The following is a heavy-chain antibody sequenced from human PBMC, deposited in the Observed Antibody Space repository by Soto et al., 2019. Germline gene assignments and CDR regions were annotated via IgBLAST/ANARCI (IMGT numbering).Heavy chain of an antibody. CDR1: GGSVSSGSYY. CDR2: IYYSGST. CDR3: ARVVDYGENWFDP. V-gene: IGHV4-61*01. Sequence: QVQLQESGPGLVKPSETLSLTCTVSGGSVSSGSYYWSWIRQPPGKGLEWIGYIYYSGSTKYNPSLKSRVTISVDTSKNQFSLKLSSVTAADTAVYYCARVVDYGENWFDPWGQGTLVTVSS. J-gene: IGHJ5*02. D-gene: IGHD4-17*01.